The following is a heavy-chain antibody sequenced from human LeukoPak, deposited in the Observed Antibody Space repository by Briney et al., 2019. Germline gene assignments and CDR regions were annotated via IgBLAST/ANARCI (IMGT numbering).Heavy chain of an antibody. CDR2: ISGSGGST. J-gene: IGHJ4*02. Sequence: PGGSLRLSCAASGFSFSNYAMSWVRQAPGKGLEWVSGISGSGGSTYYADSVKGRSTISRHNSKNTLYLQMNSLRAEDTAVYYCAKGLGYGNYYYDYWGQGTLVTVCS. D-gene: IGHD4-11*01. CDR3: AKGLGYGNYYYDY. CDR1: GFSFSNYA. V-gene: IGHV3-23*01.